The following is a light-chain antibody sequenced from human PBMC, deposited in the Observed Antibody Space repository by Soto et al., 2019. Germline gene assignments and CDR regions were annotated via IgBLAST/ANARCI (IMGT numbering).Light chain of an antibody. CDR1: SGHSSYI. Sequence: QSVLTQSSSASASLGSSVKLTCTLSSGHSSYIIAWHQQQPGKAPRYLMKLEGSGSYNKGSGVPDRFSGSSSGADRYLTISNLQSDDEADYYCETWDSNTLVVFGGGTKLTVL. J-gene: IGLJ2*01. CDR3: ETWDSNTLVV. CDR2: LEGSGSY. V-gene: IGLV4-60*03.